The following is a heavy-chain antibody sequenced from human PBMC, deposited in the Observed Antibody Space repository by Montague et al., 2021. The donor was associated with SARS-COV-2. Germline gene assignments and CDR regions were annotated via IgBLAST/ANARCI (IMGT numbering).Heavy chain of an antibody. CDR3: ARPSPGSHNNWFDT. Sequence: ETPSLTCSVSGGPFSSTSFYWGWIRQSPGKGLEWVANFYYNGITYYNPSLKSRVTLSVDPSTNQFFLKLTSVTAADTAVYHCARPSPGSHNNWFDTWGQGILVTVSS. J-gene: IGHJ5*02. CDR1: GGPFSSTSFY. D-gene: IGHD1-1*01. CDR2: FYYNGIT. V-gene: IGHV4-39*01.